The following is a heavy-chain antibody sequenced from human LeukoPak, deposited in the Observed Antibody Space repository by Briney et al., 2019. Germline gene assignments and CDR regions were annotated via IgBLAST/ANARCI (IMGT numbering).Heavy chain of an antibody. J-gene: IGHJ4*02. CDR3: ARADSSEDYFDY. D-gene: IGHD6-25*01. CDR2: IYTSGST. CDR1: GGSISSGSYY. Sequence: SETLSLTCTVSGGSISSGSYYWSWIRQPAGKGLEWIGRIYTSGSTNYNPSLKSRVTISVDTSNNQFSLKLSSVTAADTAVYYCARADSSEDYFDYWGQGTLVTVSS. V-gene: IGHV4-61*02.